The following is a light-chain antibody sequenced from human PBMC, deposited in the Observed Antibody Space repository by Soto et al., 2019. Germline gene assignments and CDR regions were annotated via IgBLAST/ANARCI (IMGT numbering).Light chain of an antibody. J-gene: IGKJ1*01. CDR1: QSISSY. V-gene: IGKV1-39*01. Sequence: DIQMTQSPSSLSASVGDRVTITCRESQSISSYLNWYQQKPGKAPKLLIYAASSLQSGVPSRFSGSGSGTDFTLTISSLQPEYFATYYCQQRKTFGQGTKVEIK. CDR2: AAS. CDR3: QQRKT.